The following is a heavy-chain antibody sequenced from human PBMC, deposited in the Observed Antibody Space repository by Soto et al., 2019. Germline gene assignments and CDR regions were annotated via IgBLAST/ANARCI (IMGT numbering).Heavy chain of an antibody. CDR2: IKSKTDGGTT. CDR1: GFTFSNAW. J-gene: IGHJ4*02. CDR3: TTGKHGDSKFDY. Sequence: PGGSLRLSCAASGFTFSNAWMSGVRQAPGKGLEWVGRIKSKTDGGTTDYAAPVKGRFTISRDDSKNTLYLQMNSLKTEDTAVYYCTTGKHGDSKFDYWGQGTLVTVSS. V-gene: IGHV3-15*01. D-gene: IGHD4-17*01.